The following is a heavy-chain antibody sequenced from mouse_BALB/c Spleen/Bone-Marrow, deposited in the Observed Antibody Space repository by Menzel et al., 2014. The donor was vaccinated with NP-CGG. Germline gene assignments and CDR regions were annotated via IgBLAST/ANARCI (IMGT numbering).Heavy chain of an antibody. CDR1: GYSITSDYA. CDR2: ISYSGST. V-gene: IGHV3-2*02. Sequence: EVQLQQSGPGLVKPSQSLSLTCTVTGYSITSDYAWNWIRQFPGNKLEWVGYISYSGSTSYNPSLKSRISITRDTSKNQFFLQLNSVTTEDTATYYCARGGARATGWFAYWGQGTLVTVSA. J-gene: IGHJ3*01. CDR3: ARGGARATGWFAY. D-gene: IGHD3-1*01.